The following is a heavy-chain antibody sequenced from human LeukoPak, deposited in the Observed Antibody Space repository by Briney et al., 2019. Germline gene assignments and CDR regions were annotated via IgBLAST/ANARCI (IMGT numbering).Heavy chain of an antibody. CDR3: ASGDIVYGMDV. V-gene: IGHV3-30*03. CDR1: GFTFSSYG. Sequence: GRSLRLSCAASGFTFSSYGMHWVRQAPGKGLEWVAVISYDGSNKYYADSVKGRFTISRDNSKNTLYLQMNSLRAEDTAVYYCASGDIVYGMDVWGQGTTVTVSS. CDR2: ISYDGSNK. D-gene: IGHD2-15*01. J-gene: IGHJ6*02.